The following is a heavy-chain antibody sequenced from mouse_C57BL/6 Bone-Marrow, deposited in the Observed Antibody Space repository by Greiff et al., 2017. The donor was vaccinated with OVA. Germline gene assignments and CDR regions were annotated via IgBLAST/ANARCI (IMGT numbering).Heavy chain of an antibody. CDR2: IYPRSGNT. CDR1: GYTFTSYG. J-gene: IGHJ3*01. V-gene: IGHV1-81*01. Sequence: QVQLQQSGAELARPGASVKLSCKASGYTFTSYGLSWVKQRTGQGLEWIGEIYPRSGNTYYNEKFKGKATLTADKSSSTAYMELRSLTSEDSAVYFCARDDGYYAWFAYWGQGTLVTVSA. CDR3: ARDDGYYAWFAY. D-gene: IGHD2-3*01.